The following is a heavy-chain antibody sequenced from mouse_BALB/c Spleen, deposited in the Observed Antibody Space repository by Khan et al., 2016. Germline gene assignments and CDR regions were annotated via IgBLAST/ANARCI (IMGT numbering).Heavy chain of an antibody. CDR1: GFTFSSFG. V-gene: IGHV5-17*02. Sequence: EVELVESGGGLVQPGGSRKLSCAASGFTFSSFGMHWVRQAPEKGLEWVAYISSGSTTIYYSDTVKGRFTLSRDNPKNTLFLQMTGLRSEDTARYYCARDDYDAMDYWGQGTSVTVSS. J-gene: IGHJ4*01. CDR2: ISSGSTTI. CDR3: ARDDYDAMDY.